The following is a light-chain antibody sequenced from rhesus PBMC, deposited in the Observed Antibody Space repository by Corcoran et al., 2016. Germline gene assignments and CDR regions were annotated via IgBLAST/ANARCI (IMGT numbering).Light chain of an antibody. V-gene: IGKV1-69*01. Sequence: DIQMTQSPSSLSASVGDRVTITCRASQGISNWLAWYQPHPGKAPKLLIYRASNLEKSVPSSFSGRGSGRGYTLNISSRQPEDIATYYCQQHDNFPLTVGGGTKVEIK. CDR2: RAS. CDR3: QQHDNFPLT. J-gene: IGKJ4*01. CDR1: QGISNW.